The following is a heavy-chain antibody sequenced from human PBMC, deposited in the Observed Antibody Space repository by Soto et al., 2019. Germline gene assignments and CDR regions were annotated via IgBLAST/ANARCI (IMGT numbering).Heavy chain of an antibody. D-gene: IGHD2-21*02. CDR2: INHSGST. J-gene: IGHJ4*02. CDR3: ARKTIVVVTAPFDY. V-gene: IGHV4-34*01. CDR1: GGSFSGYY. Sequence: QVQLQQWGAGLLKPSETLSLTCAVYGGSFSGYYWSWIRQPPGKGLEWIGEINHSGSTNYNPSLKRRVTKSVDTSKNQISLKRSTGTAADTAVYYWARKTIVVVTAPFDYWGQGTLVTVSS.